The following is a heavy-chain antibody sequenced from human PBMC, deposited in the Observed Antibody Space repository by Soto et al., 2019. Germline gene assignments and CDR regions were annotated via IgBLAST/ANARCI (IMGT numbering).Heavy chain of an antibody. D-gene: IGHD4-17*01. V-gene: IGHV1-69*06. CDR2: IIPIFGTA. CDR3: AIFRNDYGDYYFDY. CDR1: GGTFSSYA. Sequence: SVKVSCKASGGTFSSYAISWVRQAPGQGLEWMGGIIPIFGTANYAQKFQGRVTITADKSTSTAYMELSSLRSEDTAVYYCAIFRNDYGDYYFDYWGQGTLVTVSS. J-gene: IGHJ4*02.